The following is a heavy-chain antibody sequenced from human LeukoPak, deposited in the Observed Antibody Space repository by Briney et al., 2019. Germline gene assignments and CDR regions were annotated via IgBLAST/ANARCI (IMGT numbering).Heavy chain of an antibody. CDR3: ARAVRDGYHGKIWFDP. Sequence: GASVKVSCKASGYTFTGYYMHWVRQAPGQGLEWMGWINPNSGGTNYAQKFQGRVTMTRDTSISTAYMELSRLRSDDTAVYYCARAVRDGYHGKIWFDPWGQGTLVTVSS. D-gene: IGHD5-24*01. J-gene: IGHJ5*02. CDR1: GYTFTGYY. V-gene: IGHV1-2*02. CDR2: INPNSGGT.